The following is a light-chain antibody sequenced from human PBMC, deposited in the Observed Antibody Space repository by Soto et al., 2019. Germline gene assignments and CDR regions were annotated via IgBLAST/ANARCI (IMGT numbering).Light chain of an antibody. CDR3: SSYTSTNTLV. V-gene: IGLV2-14*03. CDR2: DVI. J-gene: IGLJ3*02. CDR1: SSDIGGYNY. Sequence: QSALSQHASVSGSPGQSITISCTGTSSDIGGYNYVSWYQQHPGTAPKLMIYDVINRPSGVSSRFSGSKSGNTASLTISGLQAEDEADYYCSSYTSTNTLVFGGGTKVTVL.